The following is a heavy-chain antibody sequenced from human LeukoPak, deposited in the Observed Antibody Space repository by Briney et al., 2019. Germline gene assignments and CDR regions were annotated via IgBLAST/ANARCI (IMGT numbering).Heavy chain of an antibody. CDR2: IRSKANSYAT. V-gene: IGHV3-73*01. D-gene: IGHD5-24*01. J-gene: IGHJ3*02. Sequence: GVSLRLSCAASGFTFSGSAMHWVRQASEKGLEWVGRIRSKANSYATAYAASVKGRFTISRDDSKNTAYLQMNSLKTEDTAVYYCTRTDGSNDAFDIWGQGTMVTVSS. CDR1: GFTFSGSA. CDR3: TRTDGSNDAFDI.